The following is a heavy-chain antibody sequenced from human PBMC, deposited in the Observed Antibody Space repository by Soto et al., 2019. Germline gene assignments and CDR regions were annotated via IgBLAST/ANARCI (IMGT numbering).Heavy chain of an antibody. CDR3: AKVRYSSPMGYYYGMDV. J-gene: IGHJ6*02. CDR2: IIPVFGTA. V-gene: IGHV1-69*01. Sequence: QAQLEQSGCEVKKPGSSVKVSCKASRVAFSKFIVTWVRQAPGVGLEWVGGIIPVFGTANYAQNFQGRVTLTADESTSTSYMEVNNLRSEDTAVYYCAKVRYSSPMGYYYGMDVWGQGTTVTVSS. D-gene: IGHD2-2*01. CDR1: RVAFSKFI.